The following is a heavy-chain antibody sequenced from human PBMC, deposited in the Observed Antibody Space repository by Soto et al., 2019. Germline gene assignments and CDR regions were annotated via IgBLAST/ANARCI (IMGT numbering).Heavy chain of an antibody. V-gene: IGHV3-30*03. J-gene: IGHJ6*02. CDR3: ATERPSGSRPYNSGMDV. D-gene: IGHD1-26*01. CDR2: ISYDGSNK. Sequence: QVQLVESGGGVVQPGRSLRLSCAASGFTFSSYGMHWVRQAPGKGLEWVAVISYDGSNKYYADSVKGRFTISRDNSKNSMYLQMNSLRAEDTAVYYCATERPSGSRPYNSGMDVWGQGTTVTVSS. CDR1: GFTFSSYG.